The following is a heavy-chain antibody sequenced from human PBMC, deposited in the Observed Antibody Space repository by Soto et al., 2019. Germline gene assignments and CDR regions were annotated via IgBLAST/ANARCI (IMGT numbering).Heavy chain of an antibody. Sequence: QVQLVQSGAEVIKPGASVKISCKASGYSFTNNYINWVRQAPGQGLEWVGLINPSGASTTYAQNFQGRVTMTSDTSTRTVYMELSSLRSDDTAVYYCARLYGLVKHDDFWSGYYDYWGQGTQVTVSS. CDR1: GYSFTNNY. V-gene: IGHV1-46*01. D-gene: IGHD3-3*01. J-gene: IGHJ4*02. CDR2: INPSGAST. CDR3: ARLYGLVKHDDFWSGYYDY.